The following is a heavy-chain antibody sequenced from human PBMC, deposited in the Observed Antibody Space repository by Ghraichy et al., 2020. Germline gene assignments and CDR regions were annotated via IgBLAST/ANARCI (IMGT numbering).Heavy chain of an antibody. CDR2: ITGSGGSM. D-gene: IGHD6-13*01. CDR1: GFTFSSCG. CDR3: VKGKTASAPHYFDY. V-gene: IGHV3-64D*06. J-gene: IGHJ4*02. Sequence: GESLNISCSASGFTFSSCGMHWVRQAPGKGLEYVSAITGSGGSMYHADSVKGRFTISRDNSRNTLYLQMSSLRPEDTAVYYCVKGKTASAPHYFDYWGLGTLVTVSS.